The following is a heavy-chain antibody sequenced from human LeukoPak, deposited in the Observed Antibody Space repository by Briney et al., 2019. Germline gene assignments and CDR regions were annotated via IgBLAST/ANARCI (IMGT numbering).Heavy chain of an antibody. D-gene: IGHD1-26*01. CDR3: ARDFRSLVGRIVGESDY. Sequence: PGGSLRLSCAASGFTFGTFWMHWVRQAPGKGLVWVSRINTDGSDTTYADSVKGRFTISRDNAKNTLYLQMNSLRAEDTAVYYCARDFRSLVGRIVGESDYWGQGTLVTVSS. J-gene: IGHJ4*02. CDR1: GFTFGTFW. CDR2: INTDGSDT. V-gene: IGHV3-74*01.